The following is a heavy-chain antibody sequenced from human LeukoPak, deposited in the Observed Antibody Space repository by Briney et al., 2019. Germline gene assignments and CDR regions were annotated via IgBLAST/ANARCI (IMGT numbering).Heavy chain of an antibody. CDR1: GFTFSSYA. Sequence: TGGSLRLSCAASGFTFSSYAMHWVRQAPGKGLEWVAVISYDGSNKYYADSVKGRFTISRDNSKNTLYLQMNSLRAEDTAVYYCARADYSGYDGALDYWGQGTLVTVSS. CDR2: ISYDGSNK. J-gene: IGHJ4*02. CDR3: ARADYSGYDGALDY. D-gene: IGHD5-12*01. V-gene: IGHV3-30*04.